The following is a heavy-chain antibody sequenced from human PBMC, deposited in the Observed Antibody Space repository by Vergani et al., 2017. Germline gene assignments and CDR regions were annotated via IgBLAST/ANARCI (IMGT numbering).Heavy chain of an antibody. CDR1: GGSFSGYY. Sequence: QVQLQQWGAGLLKPSETLSLTCAVYGGSFSGYYWSWTRQPPGKGLEWIGEINHSGSTNYNPSLKSRVTISVDTSKNQFSLKLSSVTAADTAVYYCARGPMPLSRYFDYWGQGTLVTVSS. D-gene: IGHD2-2*01. CDR3: ARGPMPLSRYFDY. J-gene: IGHJ4*02. CDR2: INHSGST. V-gene: IGHV4-34*01.